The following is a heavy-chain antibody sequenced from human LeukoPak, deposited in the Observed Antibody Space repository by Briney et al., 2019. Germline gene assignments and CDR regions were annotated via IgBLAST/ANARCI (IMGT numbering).Heavy chain of an antibody. V-gene: IGHV7-4-1*02. J-gene: IGHJ5*02. CDR3: ARETVTSSGNWFDP. CDR2: INTNTGNP. Sequence: ASVKVSCKASGYTFTSYAMNWVRQAPGQGLEWMGWINTNTGNPTYAQGFTGRFVFSLDTSVSTAYLQISSQKAEDTAVYYCARETVTSSGNWFDPWGQGTLVTVSS. D-gene: IGHD4-17*01. CDR1: GYTFTSYA.